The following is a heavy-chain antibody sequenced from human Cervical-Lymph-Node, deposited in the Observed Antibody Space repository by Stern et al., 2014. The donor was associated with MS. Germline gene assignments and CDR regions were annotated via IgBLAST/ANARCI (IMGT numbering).Heavy chain of an antibody. CDR1: GFTFSSYG. CDR3: ARSSSPSPYYYYGMDV. D-gene: IGHD6-13*01. CDR2: IWYDGSNK. V-gene: IGHV3-33*01. J-gene: IGHJ6*02. Sequence: MQLVESGGGVVQPGRSLRLSCAASGFTFSSYGMHWVRQAPGKGLAWVAVIWYDGSNKYYADSVKGRFTISRDNSKNTLYLQMNSLRAEDTAVYYCARSSSPSPYYYYGMDVWGQGTTVTVSS.